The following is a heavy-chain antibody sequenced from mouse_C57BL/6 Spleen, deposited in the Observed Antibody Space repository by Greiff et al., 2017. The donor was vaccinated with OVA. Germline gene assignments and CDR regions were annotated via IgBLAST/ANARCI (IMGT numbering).Heavy chain of an antibody. D-gene: IGHD4-1*01. Sequence: VKLMASGPGLVAPSQSLSITCTVSGFSFTSYAISWVRQPPGKGLEWLGVIWTGGGTNYNSALKSRLSISKDNSKSQVFLKMNSLQTDDTARYYCARKGNWRGDYFDYWGQGTTLTVSS. J-gene: IGHJ2*01. CDR1: GFSFTSYA. V-gene: IGHV2-9-1*01. CDR3: ARKGNWRGDYFDY. CDR2: IWTGGGT.